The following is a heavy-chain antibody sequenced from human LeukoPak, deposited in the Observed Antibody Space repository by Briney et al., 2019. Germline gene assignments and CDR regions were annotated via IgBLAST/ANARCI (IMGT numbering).Heavy chain of an antibody. CDR1: GFTFSSYS. CDR2: IYSGGST. J-gene: IGHJ4*02. CDR3: ARGGSGSYYPFDY. Sequence: PGGSLRLSCAASGFTFSSYSMNWVRQAPGKGLEWVSVIYSGGSTYYADSVKGRFTISRDNSKNTLYLQMNSLRAEDTAVYYCARGGSGSYYPFDYWGQGTLVTVSS. V-gene: IGHV3-66*01. D-gene: IGHD1-26*01.